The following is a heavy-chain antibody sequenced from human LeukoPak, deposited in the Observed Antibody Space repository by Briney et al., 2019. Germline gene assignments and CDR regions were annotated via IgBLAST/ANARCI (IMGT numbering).Heavy chain of an antibody. CDR2: YNGDT. V-gene: IGHV4-39*07. J-gene: IGHJ4*02. Sequence: YNGDTAYNFSVKSRVTLSMDTSKNQFSLKLSSVTAADTAVYYCGRWGYFDRGGYFVVDYWGQGTVVTVS. CDR3: GRWGYFDRGGYFVVDY. D-gene: IGHD3-22*01.